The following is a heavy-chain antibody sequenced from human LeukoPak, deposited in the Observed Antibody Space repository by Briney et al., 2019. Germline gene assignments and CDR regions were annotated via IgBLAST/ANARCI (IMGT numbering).Heavy chain of an antibody. J-gene: IGHJ4*02. CDR2: TNHSGST. D-gene: IGHD2-2*01. CDR3: ARAWGLPAAMAGTSRVDY. V-gene: IGHV4-34*01. CDR1: GGSFSGYY. Sequence: SETLSLTCAVYGGSFSGYYWSWIRQPPGKGLEWIGETNHSGSTNYNPSLKSRVTISVDTSKNQFSLKLSSVTAADTAVYYCARAWGLPAAMAGTSRVDYWGQGTLVTVSS.